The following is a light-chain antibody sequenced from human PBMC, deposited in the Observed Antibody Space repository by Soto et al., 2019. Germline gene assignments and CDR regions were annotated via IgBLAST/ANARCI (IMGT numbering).Light chain of an antibody. CDR2: GAS. Sequence: EIVLTQSPGTLSLSQGERATLSCRASQSVSSSYLAWYQRKPGQAPRLLIYGASSRATGIPDRFSGSGSGTDFTLSISRLEPEDFAVYYCQQYGSSPVTFGQGTKV. J-gene: IGKJ1*01. V-gene: IGKV3-20*01. CDR3: QQYGSSPVT. CDR1: QSVSSSY.